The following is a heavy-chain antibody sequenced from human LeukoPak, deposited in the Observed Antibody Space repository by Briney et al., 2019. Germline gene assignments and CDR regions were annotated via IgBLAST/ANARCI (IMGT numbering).Heavy chain of an antibody. CDR2: IYHSGST. J-gene: IGHJ4*02. D-gene: IGHD6-13*01. V-gene: IGHV4-38-2*02. Sequence: PSETLSLTCTVSGYSISSGYYWGWIRQPPGKGLEWIGSIYHSGSTYYNPSLKSRVTISVDTSKNQFSLKLSSVTAADTAVHYCARGQVXAAAGYFDYWGQGTLVTVSS. CDR3: ARGQVXAAAGYFDY. CDR1: GYSISSGYY.